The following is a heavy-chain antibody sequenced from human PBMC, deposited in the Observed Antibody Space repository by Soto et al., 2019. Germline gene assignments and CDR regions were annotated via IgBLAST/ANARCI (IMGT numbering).Heavy chain of an antibody. J-gene: IGHJ3*01. CDR3: ARGGYCDTTTCYRLNAFDV. CDR1: GLTFSSYE. Sequence: GGSLRLSCAVSGLTFSSYEMNWVRPAPEKGLEWVSYISPSCTTIYADSVRGRFTISRDNAKNSLYLQMNSLRAEDTAVYYCARGGYCDTTTCYRLNAFDVWGQGTVVTVSS. CDR2: ISPSCTTI. D-gene: IGHD2-2*01. V-gene: IGHV3-48*03.